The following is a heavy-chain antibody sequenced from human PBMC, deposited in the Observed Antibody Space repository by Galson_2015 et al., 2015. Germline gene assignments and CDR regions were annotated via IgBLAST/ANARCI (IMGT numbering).Heavy chain of an antibody. J-gene: IGHJ3*02. CDR1: GFTFSSYG. Sequence: SLRLSCAASGFTFSSYGMHWVRQAPGKGLEWVAVIWYDGSNKYYADSVKGRFTISRDNSKNTLYLQMNSLRAEDTAVYYCARASTSDYSSTSCYQWAFDIWGQGTMVTVSS. CDR2: IWYDGSNK. CDR3: ARASTSDYSSTSCYQWAFDI. V-gene: IGHV3-33*01. D-gene: IGHD2-2*01.